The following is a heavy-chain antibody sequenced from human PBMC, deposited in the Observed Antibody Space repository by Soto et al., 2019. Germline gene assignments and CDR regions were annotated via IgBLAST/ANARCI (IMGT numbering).Heavy chain of an antibody. V-gene: IGHV3-11*01. CDR3: AREGVLEWLPLPTYYYGMDV. J-gene: IGHJ6*02. D-gene: IGHD3-3*01. CDR1: GFTFSDYY. Sequence: GGSLRLSCAASGFTFSDYYMSWIRQAPGKGLEWVSYISSSGSTIYYADSVKGRFTISRDNAKNSLYLQMNSLRAEDTAVYYCAREGVLEWLPLPTYYYGMDVWGQGTTVTVSS. CDR2: ISSSGSTI.